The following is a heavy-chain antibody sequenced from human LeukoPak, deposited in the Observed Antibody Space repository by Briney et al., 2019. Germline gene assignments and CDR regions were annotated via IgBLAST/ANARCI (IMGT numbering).Heavy chain of an antibody. V-gene: IGHV3-53*01. D-gene: IGHD2-15*01. J-gene: IGHJ4*02. CDR3: AREKYCRGGACYGFFDY. Sequence: IESGGKTHYADSVKGRFIISRDDSKNMLYLQMNSLRADDTAVYYCAREKYCRGGACYGFFDYWGQGTLVTVSS. CDR2: IESGGKT.